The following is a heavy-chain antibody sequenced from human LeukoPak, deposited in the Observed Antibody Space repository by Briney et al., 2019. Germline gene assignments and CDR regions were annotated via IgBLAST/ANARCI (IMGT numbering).Heavy chain of an antibody. Sequence: TASETLSLTCTVSGGSISSSSYYWGWIRQPPGKGLEWIGSIYYSGSTYYNPSLKSRVTIYVDTSKNQFSLKLSSVPAADTAVDSCASAYYYDSSGYSYYFDYWVQGTLVTVSS. CDR1: GGSISSSSYY. CDR2: IYYSGST. V-gene: IGHV4-39*01. D-gene: IGHD3-22*01. J-gene: IGHJ4*02. CDR3: ASAYYYDSSGYSYYFDY.